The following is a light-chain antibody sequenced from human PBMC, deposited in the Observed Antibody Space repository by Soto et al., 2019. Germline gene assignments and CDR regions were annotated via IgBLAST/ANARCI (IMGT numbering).Light chain of an antibody. Sequence: ETVMTRSPATLSVSPGEGATLSCRASRSISSSLAWYQQKPGRAPRLLIYGASTRATDIPARFSGSGSGTEFTLTISSLQSEDFAIYYCQQYKYWPLAFGGGTRVEIK. J-gene: IGKJ4*01. V-gene: IGKV3-15*01. CDR2: GAS. CDR1: RSISSS. CDR3: QQYKYWPLA.